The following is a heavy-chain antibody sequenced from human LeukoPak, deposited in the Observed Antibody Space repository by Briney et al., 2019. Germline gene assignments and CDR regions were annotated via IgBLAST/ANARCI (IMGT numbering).Heavy chain of an antibody. Sequence: ASVKVSCKASGYTFTSYGISWVRQATGQGLEWMGWMNPNSGNTGYAQKFQGRVTMTRNTSISTAYMELSSLRSEDTAVYYCARAPPKENSGDYWGQGTLVTVSS. CDR2: MNPNSGNT. J-gene: IGHJ4*02. D-gene: IGHD2/OR15-2a*01. CDR1: GYTFTSYG. V-gene: IGHV1-8*02. CDR3: ARAPPKENSGDY.